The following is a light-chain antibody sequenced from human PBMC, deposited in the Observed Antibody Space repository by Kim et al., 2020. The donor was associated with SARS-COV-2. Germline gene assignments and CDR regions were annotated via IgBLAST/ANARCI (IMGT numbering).Light chain of an antibody. CDR1: SSNIGSNT. CDR2: TNN. J-gene: IGLJ2*01. Sequence: ELTQPPSASGTPGQRVTISCSGSSSNIGSNTVNWYQQLLGTAPKLLIYTNNQRPSGVPDRFSGSKSGTSASLAIGGLQSEDEADYYCAVWDDSLNGVVFGGGTQLTVL. CDR3: AVWDDSLNGVV. V-gene: IGLV1-44*01.